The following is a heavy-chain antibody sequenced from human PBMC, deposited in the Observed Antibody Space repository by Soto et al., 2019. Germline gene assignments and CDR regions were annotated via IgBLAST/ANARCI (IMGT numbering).Heavy chain of an antibody. CDR2: ISGSGGST. Sequence: EVQLLESGGGLVQPGGSLRLSCAASGFTFSSYAMSWVRQAPGKGLEWVSAISGSGGSTYYADSVKGRFTISRDNSKNTLYLQMNSLRAEDTAVYYCAEDYSVYGSGSFRYYGMDVWGQGTTVTVSS. CDR1: GFTFSSYA. D-gene: IGHD3-10*01. V-gene: IGHV3-23*01. J-gene: IGHJ6*02. CDR3: AEDYSVYGSGSFRYYGMDV.